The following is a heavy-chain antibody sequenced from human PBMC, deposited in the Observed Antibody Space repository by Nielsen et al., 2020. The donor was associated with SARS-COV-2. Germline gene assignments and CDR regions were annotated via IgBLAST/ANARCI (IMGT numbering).Heavy chain of an antibody. J-gene: IGHJ4*02. CDR1: GGSISSYY. CDR2: IYYSGST. V-gene: IGHV4-59*12. D-gene: IGHD4-17*01. Sequence: SETLSLTCTVSGGSISSYYWSWIRQPPGKGLEWIGYIYYSGSTNYNPSLKSRVTISVDTSKNQFSLKLSSVTVADTAVYYCARARGDYALDYWGQGTLVTVSS. CDR3: ARARGDYALDY.